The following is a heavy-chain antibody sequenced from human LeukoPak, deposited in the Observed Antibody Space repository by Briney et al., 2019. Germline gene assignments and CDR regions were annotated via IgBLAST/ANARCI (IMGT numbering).Heavy chain of an antibody. CDR3: AAPIFGVAPDV. D-gene: IGHD3-3*01. Sequence: SETLSLTCAVSGYSISSGYYWGWIRQPPGKGLEWIGSIYHSGSTYYNPSLKSRVTISVDTSKNQFSLKLSSVTAADTDVYYCAAPIFGVAPDVWGKGTTVTVSS. CDR2: IYHSGST. V-gene: IGHV4-38-2*01. CDR1: GYSISSGYY. J-gene: IGHJ6*04.